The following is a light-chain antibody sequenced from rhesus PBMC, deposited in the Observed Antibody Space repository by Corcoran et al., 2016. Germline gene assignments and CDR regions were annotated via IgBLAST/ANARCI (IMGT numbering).Light chain of an antibody. CDR2: GAS. V-gene: IGKV3-24*04. J-gene: IGKJ1*01. Sequence: ETVVTQSPATLSLSPGERATLSCRASQSVGSYLAWYQQKPGQAPRLLIYGASSRATGIPDRFSGRGSGTDFPLTISSLGPEDVGVYYCQQSSNLWTFGQGTKVEIK. CDR1: QSVGSY. CDR3: QQSSNLWT.